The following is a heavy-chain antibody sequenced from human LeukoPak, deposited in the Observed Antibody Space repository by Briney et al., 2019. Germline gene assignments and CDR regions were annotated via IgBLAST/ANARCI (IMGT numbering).Heavy chain of an antibody. CDR1: GFPFSSYA. J-gene: IGHJ6*02. D-gene: IGHD2-15*01. CDR3: VRGYSFGPYGMDV. CDR2: ISDSGGST. Sequence: GGSLRLSCSASGFPFSSYAMHWVRQAPGKGLEYVSAISDSGGSTYYADSVKGRFTISRDNPKNTLYLQMSSLRAEDTAVYFCVRGYSFGPYGMDVWGQGTTVTVSS. V-gene: IGHV3-64D*09.